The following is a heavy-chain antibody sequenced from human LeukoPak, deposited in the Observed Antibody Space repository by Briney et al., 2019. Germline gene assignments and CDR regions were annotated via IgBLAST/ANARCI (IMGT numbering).Heavy chain of an antibody. V-gene: IGHV3-30*03. CDR3: ASPYSGSYSYFDY. Sequence: GGSLRLSCAASGFTFSSYGMHWVRQAPGKGLEWVAVISYDGSNKYYADSVKGRFTISRDNSKNTVYLQMNSLRAEDTAMYYCASPYSGSYSYFDYWGQGTLVTVSS. J-gene: IGHJ4*02. CDR2: ISYDGSNK. D-gene: IGHD1-26*01. CDR1: GFTFSSYG.